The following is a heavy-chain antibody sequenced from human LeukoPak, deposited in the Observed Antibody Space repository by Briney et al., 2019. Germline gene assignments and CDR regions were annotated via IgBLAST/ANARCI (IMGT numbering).Heavy chain of an antibody. D-gene: IGHD3-3*02. CDR2: IYYSGST. V-gene: IGHV4-59*08. CDR3: ARQAYLVAFDI. CDR1: GGSISSYY. Sequence: ASETLSLTCTVSGGSISSYYWSWIRQPPGKGLEWIGYIYYSGSTNYNPSLKSRVTISVDTSKNQFSLKLSSVTAADTAVYYCARQAYLVAFDIWGQGTMVTVSS. J-gene: IGHJ3*02.